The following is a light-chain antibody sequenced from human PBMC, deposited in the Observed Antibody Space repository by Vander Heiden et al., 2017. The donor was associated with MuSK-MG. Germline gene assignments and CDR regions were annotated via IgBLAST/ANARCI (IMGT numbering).Light chain of an antibody. J-gene: IGLJ1*01. CDR1: SSDVGSFNP. CDR2: DVS. V-gene: IGLV2-23*02. CDR3: CSYAHSSSYV. Sequence: QPALAPPAPLSASPGKTITLRCTCTSSDVGSFNPVSWHQHHQDKASELIIYDVSERPSGVSNHFSGSKSNNTASLTISGLQAEDEADYYCCSYAHSSSYVFGSGTKFTVL.